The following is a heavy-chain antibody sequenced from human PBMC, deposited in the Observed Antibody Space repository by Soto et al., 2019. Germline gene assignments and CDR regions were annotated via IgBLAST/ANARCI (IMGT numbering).Heavy chain of an antibody. Sequence: QVQLVQSGAEVKKPGASVKVSCKASGYTFTSYYMHWVRQAPGQGLEWMGIINPSGGSTSYAQKFQGRVTMTRDTSTSTGYMELSSLRSEDTAVYYCARAPWRYSYGYTAEEIDYWGQGTLVTVSS. CDR2: INPSGGST. D-gene: IGHD5-18*01. CDR3: ARAPWRYSYGYTAEEIDY. J-gene: IGHJ4*02. V-gene: IGHV1-46*01. CDR1: GYTFTSYY.